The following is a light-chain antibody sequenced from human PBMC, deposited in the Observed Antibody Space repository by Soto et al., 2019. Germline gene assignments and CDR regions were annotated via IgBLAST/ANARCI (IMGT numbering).Light chain of an antibody. Sequence: LTESPDTVSLYPGERARLSCRASQSVSSSNFAWYQQKPAQAPRLLIYGASRRAPGIPERFSGSGSGTDFTLTISRLEPEDFAVYYCQQYLTSLKPFGQGTKVDIK. J-gene: IGKJ1*01. CDR2: GAS. CDR1: QSVSSSN. CDR3: QQYLTSLKP. V-gene: IGKV3-20*01.